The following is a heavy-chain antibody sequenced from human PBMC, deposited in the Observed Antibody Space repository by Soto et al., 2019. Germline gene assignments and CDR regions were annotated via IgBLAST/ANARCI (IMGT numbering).Heavy chain of an antibody. Sequence: TLSQTCAVYGRSMNSGGSCWSWIRQKTGKGVEWIGYIYHSGSTYYNPSLKSRVYISVDRSKNQFSLKLSSVPAADTALYYCPGHYYASSGILGDYWGQGTLVTVSS. CDR1: GRSMNSGGSC. CDR3: PGHYYASSGILGDY. J-gene: IGHJ4*01. V-gene: IGHV4-30-2*01. CDR2: IYHSGST. D-gene: IGHD3-22*01.